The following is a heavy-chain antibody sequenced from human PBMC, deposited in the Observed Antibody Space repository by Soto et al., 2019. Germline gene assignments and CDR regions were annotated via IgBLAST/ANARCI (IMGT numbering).Heavy chain of an antibody. CDR2: IGTAGDT. CDR3: AKGQEVGAHFFDS. V-gene: IGHV3-13*01. D-gene: IGHD2-15*01. CDR1: GFTFSGFD. J-gene: IGHJ4*02. Sequence: GGSLRLSCEASGFTFSGFDMHWVRQPTGKGLEWVSTIGTAGDTYYAVSVKGRFTISTGNAKNSLSLQMNSLRAGDTAVYFCAKGQEVGAHFFDSWGQGTQVTVSS.